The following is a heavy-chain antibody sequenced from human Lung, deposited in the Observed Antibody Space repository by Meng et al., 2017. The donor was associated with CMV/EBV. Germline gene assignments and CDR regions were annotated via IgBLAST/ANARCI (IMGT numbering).Heavy chain of an antibody. V-gene: IGHV3-7*01. Sequence: SCAASGSISSSYWMSWVRQAPERGLEWVANINQDGNEEYSVDSWKGWYTISRDNAKNSLYLQMTSMRAEDTSVNYCARDGTVSPYYYYYVMDVWXQGTSVTVSS. CDR3: ARDGTVSPYYYYYVMDV. CDR1: GSISSSYW. D-gene: IGHD4-11*01. J-gene: IGHJ6*02. CDR2: INQDGNEE.